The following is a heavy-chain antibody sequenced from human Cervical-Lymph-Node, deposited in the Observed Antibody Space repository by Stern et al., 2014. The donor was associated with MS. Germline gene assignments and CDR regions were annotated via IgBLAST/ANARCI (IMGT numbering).Heavy chain of an antibody. CDR3: ATALTNGIDL. CDR2: LNPTTGDT. J-gene: IGHJ6*02. V-gene: IGHV1-2*06. Sequence: VQLVQSGAEVKKPGASVKVSCTASGYTFTDYYIHWVRLAPGQGLEWMGRLNPTTGDTNYAQSLQGRVTVTRDTSISTAYMELSRLKADDTALYYCATALTNGIDLWGQGTTVTVSS. CDR1: GYTFTDYY.